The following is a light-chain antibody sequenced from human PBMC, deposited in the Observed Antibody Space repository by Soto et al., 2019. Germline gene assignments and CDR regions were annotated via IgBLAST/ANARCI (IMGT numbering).Light chain of an antibody. V-gene: IGKV3D-20*01. CDR2: DGF. CDR1: QSVSSSR. Sequence: EIVLTQSPGTLSLSPGERATLSCGASQSVSSSRLAWYQQKPALAPRLLIYDGFLRATGIPDRFSGSGSGTEFTLTISSLQPDDFATYYCQHYNSYSEAFGQGTKVDIK. J-gene: IGKJ1*01. CDR3: QHYNSYSEA.